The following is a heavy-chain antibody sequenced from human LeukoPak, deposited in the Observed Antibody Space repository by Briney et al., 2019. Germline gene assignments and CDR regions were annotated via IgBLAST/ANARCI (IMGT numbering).Heavy chain of an antibody. Sequence: PGGSLRLSCVGSRSTFRSYAMSWVRQAPGKGLEWVSTITGSGSNTYYADSVKGRFTISRDNAKNSLYLQMNSLRAEDTAVYYCARGTSYYGMDVWGQGTTVTVSS. CDR1: RSTFRSYA. V-gene: IGHV3-23*01. CDR2: ITGSGSNT. CDR3: ARGTSYYGMDV. J-gene: IGHJ6*02. D-gene: IGHD1-7*01.